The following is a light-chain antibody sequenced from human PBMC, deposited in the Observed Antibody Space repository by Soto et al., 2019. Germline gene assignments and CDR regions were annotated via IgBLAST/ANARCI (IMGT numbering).Light chain of an antibody. CDR1: SSDVGIYNL. CDR3: CSYAGGNTWV. CDR2: EVN. V-gene: IGLV2-23*02. Sequence: QSALTQPASVSGSPGQSITISCTGTSSDVGIYNLVSWYQQHPGKAPKFMIYEVNKRPSGVSDRFSGSKSGNTASLTISGLQAEDEADYYCCSYAGGNTWVFGGGTKLTV. J-gene: IGLJ3*02.